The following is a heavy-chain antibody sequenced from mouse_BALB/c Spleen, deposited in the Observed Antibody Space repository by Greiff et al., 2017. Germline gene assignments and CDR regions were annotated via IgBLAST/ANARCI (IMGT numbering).Heavy chain of an antibody. CDR1: GFTIKDTY. CDR2: IDPANGNT. Sequence: EVQLQQSGAELVRPGASVKLSCTASGFTIKDTYMHWVKQRPEQGLEWIGRIDPANGNTKYDPKFQGKATITADTSSNTAYLQLSSLTSEDTAVYYGAIPYGSSYPYAMDYWGQGTSVTVSS. CDR3: AIPYGSSYPYAMDY. D-gene: IGHD1-1*01. J-gene: IGHJ4*01. V-gene: IGHV14-3*02.